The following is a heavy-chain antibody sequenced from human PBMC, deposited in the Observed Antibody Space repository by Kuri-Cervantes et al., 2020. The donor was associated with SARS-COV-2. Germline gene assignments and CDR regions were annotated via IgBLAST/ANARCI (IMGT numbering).Heavy chain of an antibody. J-gene: IGHJ4*02. V-gene: IGHV3-30*02. CDR1: GFTFSSYG. CDR3: AKDRGYSSSWYTFVGSDY. Sequence: GGSLRLSCAASGFTFSSYGMHWVRQAPGKGLEWVAFIRYDGCNKYYADSVKGRFTISRDNSKNTLYLQMNSLRAEDTAVYYCAKDRGYSSSWYTFVGSDYWGQGTLVTVSS. CDR2: IRYDGCNK. D-gene: IGHD6-13*01.